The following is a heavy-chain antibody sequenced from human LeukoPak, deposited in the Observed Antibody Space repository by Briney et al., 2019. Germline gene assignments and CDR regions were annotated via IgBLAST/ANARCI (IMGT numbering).Heavy chain of an antibody. CDR3: AKDPEPDNRWNFDY. J-gene: IGHJ4*02. V-gene: IGHV3-23*01. D-gene: IGHD1-1*01. CDR1: GFTFSGYT. CDR2: ILGSGSTS. Sequence: GESLRLSCAASGFTFSGYTMSWVRQAPGKGLEWVSSILGSGSTSYYADSVKGRFTISRDNSKNTLYLQMNSLRAEDTAVYYCAKDPEPDNRWNFDYWGQGTLVTVSS.